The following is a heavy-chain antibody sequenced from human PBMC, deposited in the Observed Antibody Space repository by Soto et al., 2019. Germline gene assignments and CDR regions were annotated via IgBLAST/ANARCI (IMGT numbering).Heavy chain of an antibody. V-gene: IGHV4-31*03. D-gene: IGHD3-10*01. CDR1: GGSISSGGYY. Sequence: SETLSLTCTVSGGSISSGGYYWSWIRQHPGKGLEWIGYIYYSGSTYYNPSLKSRVTISVDTPKNQFSLKLSSVTAADTAVYYCARGHGSGSYRQYYFDFSGQGTLVTVSS. J-gene: IGHJ4*02. CDR3: ARGHGSGSYRQYYFDF. CDR2: IYYSGST.